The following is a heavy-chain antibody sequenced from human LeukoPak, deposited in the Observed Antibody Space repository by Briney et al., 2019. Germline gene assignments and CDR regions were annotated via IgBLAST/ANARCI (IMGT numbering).Heavy chain of an antibody. Sequence: GGSLRLSCAASGFTFSSYAMSWVRQAPGKGLEWVSAISGSGGSTYYADSVKGRFTISRDNSKNTLYLQMNSLRAEDTAVYYCAKKYYYDSSGYSNYFDYWGQGTLVTVSS. V-gene: IGHV3-23*01. CDR1: GFTFSSYA. CDR3: AKKYYYDSSGYSNYFDY. J-gene: IGHJ4*02. D-gene: IGHD3-22*01. CDR2: ISGSGGST.